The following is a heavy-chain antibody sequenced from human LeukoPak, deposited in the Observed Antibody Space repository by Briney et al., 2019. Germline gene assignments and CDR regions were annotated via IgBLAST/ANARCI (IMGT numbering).Heavy chain of an antibody. CDR1: GYSISSGYY. CDR3: ARVVQSTDSSGYFLPEYFQH. Sequence: SETLSLTCTVSGYSISSGYYWGWIRPPPGKGLEWIGRIYHSGSTYYNPSLKGRVTISVDTSKNQFSLKLSSVTAADTAIYYCARVVQSTDSSGYFLPEYFQHWGQGTLVTVSS. D-gene: IGHD3-22*01. V-gene: IGHV4-38-2*02. CDR2: IYHSGST. J-gene: IGHJ1*01.